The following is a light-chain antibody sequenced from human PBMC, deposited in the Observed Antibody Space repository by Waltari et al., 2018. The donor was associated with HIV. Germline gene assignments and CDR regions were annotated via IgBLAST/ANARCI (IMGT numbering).Light chain of an antibody. J-gene: IGLJ3*02. Sequence: QSALTQPRSVSGSPGQSVTISCTGTSSDVGGYNYVSWYQQHPGKAPKLMIYAVSERPAGVPERFSGSKSGNTASLTISGLQAEDEAGYYCCSYAGTYTWVFGGGTKLTVL. CDR3: CSYAGTYTWV. V-gene: IGLV2-11*01. CDR2: AVS. CDR1: SSDVGGYNY.